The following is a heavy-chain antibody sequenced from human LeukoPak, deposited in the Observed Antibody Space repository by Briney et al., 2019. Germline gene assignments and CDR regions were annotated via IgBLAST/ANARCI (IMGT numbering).Heavy chain of an antibody. Sequence: GGSLRLSCAASGFTFSSYAMSWVRQAPGKGLEWVSAISGSGGSTYYADSVKGRFTISRDNSKNTLYLQMNSLRAEDTAVYYCANLLRYFDWLQDAFDIWGRGTMVTVSS. D-gene: IGHD3-9*01. CDR2: ISGSGGST. CDR3: ANLLRYFDWLQDAFDI. J-gene: IGHJ3*02. CDR1: GFTFSSYA. V-gene: IGHV3-23*01.